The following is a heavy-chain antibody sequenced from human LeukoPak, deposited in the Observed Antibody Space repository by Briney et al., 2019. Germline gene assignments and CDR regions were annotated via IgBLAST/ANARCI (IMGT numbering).Heavy chain of an antibody. CDR1: GYNITGYY. D-gene: IGHD5-12*01. Sequence: GASVKVTSKASGYNITGYYMNWVRQATGQGLEWMGWINPHSGGTNNAQNFQGRVTMTRDTSISTAYMELSRLRSDDTAVYYCARGHRCSGYDCPLGYWGQGTLVTVSS. CDR2: INPHSGGT. J-gene: IGHJ4*02. CDR3: ARGHRCSGYDCPLGY. V-gene: IGHV1-2*02.